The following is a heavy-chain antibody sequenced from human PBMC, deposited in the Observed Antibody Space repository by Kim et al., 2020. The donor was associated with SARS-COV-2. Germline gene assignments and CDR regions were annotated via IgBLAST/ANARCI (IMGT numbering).Heavy chain of an antibody. CDR3: ARVDCTTTSCCFDY. Sequence: SETLSLTCTVSGGSIGSYYWSWIRQPPGKGLDWIGYIYYSGSTDYNPSLESRVTISLDTSRNQFSLNLSSVTATDTAVYYCARVDCTTTSCCFDYWGQGTLVTVSS. CDR2: IYYSGST. V-gene: IGHV4-59*01. D-gene: IGHD2-2*01. J-gene: IGHJ4*02. CDR1: GGSIGSYY.